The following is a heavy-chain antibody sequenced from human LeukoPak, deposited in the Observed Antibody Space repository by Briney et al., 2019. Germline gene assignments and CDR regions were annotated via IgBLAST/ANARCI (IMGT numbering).Heavy chain of an antibody. V-gene: IGHV3-74*01. J-gene: IGHJ4*02. CDR2: INSDGSST. Sequence: PGGSLRLSCAASGFTFSPYWMHLVRQAPGKGLVWVSRINSDGSSTSYADSVKGRFTISRDNAKNTLYLQMNSLRAEDTGVYYCARDRNTGSSYENLFEYWGQGTLVTVSS. CDR1: GFTFSPYW. D-gene: IGHD1-26*01. CDR3: ARDRNTGSSYENLFEY.